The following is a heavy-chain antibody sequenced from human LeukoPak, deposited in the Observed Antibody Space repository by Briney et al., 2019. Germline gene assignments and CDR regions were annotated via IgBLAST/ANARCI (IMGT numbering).Heavy chain of an antibody. D-gene: IGHD6-13*01. CDR3: ERVIAGAIDY. V-gene: IGHV3-7*01. CDR1: GFTFSGHS. J-gene: IGHJ4*02. CDR2: INLDGSES. Sequence: GGSLRLSCAASGFTFSGHSMTWVRQAPGKGLEWVANINLDGSESFYVDFVKGRFTISRDNADNSMYLQMNSLRAEDTAVYYCERVIAGAIDYWGQGTLVTVSS.